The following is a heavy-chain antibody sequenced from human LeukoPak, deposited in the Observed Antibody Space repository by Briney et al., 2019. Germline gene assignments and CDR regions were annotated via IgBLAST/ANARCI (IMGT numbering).Heavy chain of an antibody. Sequence: GGSLRLSCAASGFTFSSYGMSWVRQAPGKGLEWVSAISGSGSSTYYADSVKGRFTISRENAKNSLYLQMNSLRAGDTAVYYCARGLSDDAFDIWGQGTMVTVSS. V-gene: IGHV3-23*01. CDR3: ARGLSDDAFDI. CDR1: GFTFSSYG. CDR2: ISGSGSST. J-gene: IGHJ3*02. D-gene: IGHD3-10*01.